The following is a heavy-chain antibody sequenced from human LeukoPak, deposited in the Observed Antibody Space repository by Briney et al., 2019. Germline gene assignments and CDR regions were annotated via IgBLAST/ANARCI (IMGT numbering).Heavy chain of an antibody. CDR1: GFTFSSYA. CDR2: ISSNGGST. V-gene: IGHV3-64*01. D-gene: IGHD3-22*01. Sequence: GGSLRLSCAASGFTFSSYAMHWVRQAPGKGLEYVSAISSNGGSTYYANSVKGRFTISRDNSKNTLYLQMSSLRPDDTAVYYCVNPGWYYDSSGYSYYYGMDVWGQGTTVTVSS. J-gene: IGHJ6*02. CDR3: VNPGWYYDSSGYSYYYGMDV.